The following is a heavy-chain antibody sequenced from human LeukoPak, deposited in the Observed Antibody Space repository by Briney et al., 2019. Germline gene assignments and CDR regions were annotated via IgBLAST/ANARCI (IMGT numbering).Heavy chain of an antibody. V-gene: IGHV4-59*08. J-gene: IGHJ4*02. CDR1: GGSISSYY. CDR3: ARGGNYGDYDGYFDY. D-gene: IGHD4-17*01. CDR2: IYYSGST. Sequence: PSETLSLTCTVSGGSISSYYWGWIRQPPGKGLEWIGYIYYSGSTNYIPSLRSRVTISVDTSKNQFSLKLSSVTAADTAVYYCARGGNYGDYDGYFDYWGQGTLVTVSS.